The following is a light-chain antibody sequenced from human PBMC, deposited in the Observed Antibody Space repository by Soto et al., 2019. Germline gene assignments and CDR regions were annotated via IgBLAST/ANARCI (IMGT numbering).Light chain of an antibody. V-gene: IGKV3-20*01. Sequence: EIVLTQSPGTLSLSPGERATLSCRASQSVYKNFLAWYQQKPGQAPRLLIYGASSRATGIPDRFSGSGSGTDFTLTISRLEPEDFAVYYCQQYGSSPYTFGQGTKLEIK. CDR3: QQYGSSPYT. CDR1: QSVYKNF. CDR2: GAS. J-gene: IGKJ2*01.